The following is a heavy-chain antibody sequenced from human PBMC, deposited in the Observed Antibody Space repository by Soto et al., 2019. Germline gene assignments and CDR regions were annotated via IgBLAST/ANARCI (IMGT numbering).Heavy chain of an antibody. CDR2: ISGSGGST. Sequence: GSLRLSCAASGFTFSSYAMSWVRQAPGKGLEWVSAISGSGGSTYYADSVKGRFTISRDNSKNTLYLQMNSLRAEDTAVYYCAKDSFDYGDLLYFDYWGQGTLVTVYS. V-gene: IGHV3-23*01. CDR3: AKDSFDYGDLLYFDY. J-gene: IGHJ4*02. D-gene: IGHD4-17*01. CDR1: GFTFSSYA.